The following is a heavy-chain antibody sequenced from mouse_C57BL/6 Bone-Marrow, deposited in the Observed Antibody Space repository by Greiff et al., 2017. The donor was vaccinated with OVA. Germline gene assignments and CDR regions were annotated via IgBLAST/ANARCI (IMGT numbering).Heavy chain of an antibody. D-gene: IGHD1-1*01. CDR1: GYTFTGYW. V-gene: IGHV1-9*01. J-gene: IGHJ4*01. Sequence: VKLQESGAELMKPGASVKLSCKATGYTFTGYWIEWVKQRPGHGLEWIGEILPGSGSTNYNEKFKGKATFTADTSSNTAYMQLSSLTTEDSAIYYCARGDYYGSSPHYYAMDYWGQGTSVTVSS. CDR2: ILPGSGST. CDR3: ARGDYYGSSPHYYAMDY.